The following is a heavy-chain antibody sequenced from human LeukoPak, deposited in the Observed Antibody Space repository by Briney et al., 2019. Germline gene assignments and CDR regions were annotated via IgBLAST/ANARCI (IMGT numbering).Heavy chain of an antibody. CDR1: GGSISSYY. V-gene: IGHV4-59*01. CDR3: ARKKRTASTAYYYYYYYMDV. D-gene: IGHD1-1*01. Sequence: SETLSLTCTVSGGSISSYYWSWIRQPPGKGLEWIGYIYYSGSTNYNPSPKSRVTISVDTSKNQFSLKLSSVTAADTAVYYCARKKRTASTAYYYYYYYMDVWGKGTTVTVSS. J-gene: IGHJ6*03. CDR2: IYYSGST.